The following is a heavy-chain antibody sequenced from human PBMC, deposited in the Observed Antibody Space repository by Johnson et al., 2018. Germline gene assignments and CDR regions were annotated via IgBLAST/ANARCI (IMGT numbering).Heavy chain of an antibody. CDR1: GFTVSSNY. D-gene: IGHD2-21*01. J-gene: IGHJ3*02. Sequence: VQLVQSGGGVVQPGRSLRLSCAASGFTVSSNYMSWVRQAPGKGLEWVSVIYSGGSTYYADSVKGRFTISRDNSKNTLSLQMNSLGAEDTAVYYCAGDALLFANDAFDIWGQGTMVTVSS. CDR3: AGDALLFANDAFDI. CDR2: IYSGGST. V-gene: IGHV3-53*01.